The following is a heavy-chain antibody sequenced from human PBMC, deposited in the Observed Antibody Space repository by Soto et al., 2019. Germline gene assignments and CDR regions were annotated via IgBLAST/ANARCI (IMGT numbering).Heavy chain of an antibody. D-gene: IGHD3-22*01. CDR1: GFTFSSYA. V-gene: IGHV3-64D*06. J-gene: IGHJ4*02. CDR2: ISTNGGST. CDR3: VKGEYYYDSSGYYPFDY. Sequence: GGSLRLSCSASGFTFSSYAMHWVRQAPGKGLEYVSSISTNGGSTHYADSVKGIFTISRDNSKNTQYLQLSSLIADDTAVYYCVKGEYYYDSSGYYPFDYWGQGT.